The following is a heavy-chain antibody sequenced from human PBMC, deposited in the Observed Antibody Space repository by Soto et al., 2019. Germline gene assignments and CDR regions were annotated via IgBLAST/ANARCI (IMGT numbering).Heavy chain of an antibody. D-gene: IGHD3-10*01. J-gene: IGHJ5*02. CDR2: MNPGSGDT. CDR3: ARTETCGSLNWFDP. CDR1: GYSFTNND. Sequence: VSVKVSGKASGYSFTNNDVSWVRQATGQGLEWMGWMNPGSGDTGYAQKFQGRVTMTRDISIATAYMELSSLRSDDTAIYYCARTETCGSLNWFDPWGQGSLVAFSS. V-gene: IGHV1-8*01.